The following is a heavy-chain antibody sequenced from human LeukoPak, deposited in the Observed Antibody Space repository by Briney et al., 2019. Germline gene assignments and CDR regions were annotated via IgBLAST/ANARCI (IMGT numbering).Heavy chain of an antibody. CDR1: GFTVSSNY. CDR3: ARLFVHIVVVTAQPPSL. V-gene: IGHV4-34*01. J-gene: IGHJ4*02. Sequence: GSLRLSCAASGFTVSSNYMSWVRQASGKGLEWIGEINHSGSTNYNPSLKSRVTISVDTSKNQFSLKLSSVTAADTAVYYCARLFVHIVVVTAQPPSLWSQGTLVTVSS. D-gene: IGHD2-21*02. CDR2: INHSGST.